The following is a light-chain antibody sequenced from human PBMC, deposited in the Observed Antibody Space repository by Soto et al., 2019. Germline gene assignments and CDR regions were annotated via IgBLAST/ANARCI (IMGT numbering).Light chain of an antibody. Sequence: DIQMTQSPSSLSASVGDRVTITCRASQGIANYLAWYQQKPEKVPRLLIYAASGLKSGVPSRFSGSGSGTVFTLTIASLLPEDVATYYCQKYNSAPLTFGGGTQVE. CDR3: QKYNSAPLT. CDR1: QGIANY. CDR2: AAS. V-gene: IGKV1-27*01. J-gene: IGKJ4*01.